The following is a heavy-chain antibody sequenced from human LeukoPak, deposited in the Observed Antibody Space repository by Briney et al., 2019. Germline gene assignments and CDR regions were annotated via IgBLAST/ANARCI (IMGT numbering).Heavy chain of an antibody. Sequence: GGSLRLSCAASGFTFSSYAMHWVRQAPGKGLEWVAVISYDGSNKYYADSVKGRFTISRDNSKNTLYLQMNSLRAGDTAVYYCARAYYDSSGYYSDYYGMDVWGQGTTVTVSS. CDR1: GFTFSSYA. D-gene: IGHD3-22*01. CDR2: ISYDGSNK. V-gene: IGHV3-30-3*01. CDR3: ARAYYDSSGYYSDYYGMDV. J-gene: IGHJ6*02.